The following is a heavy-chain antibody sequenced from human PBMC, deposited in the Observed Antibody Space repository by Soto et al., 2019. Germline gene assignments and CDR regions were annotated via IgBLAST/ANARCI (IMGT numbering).Heavy chain of an antibody. CDR3: ATAHNSGWYFFDY. CDR1: GGSFSTLG. Sequence: SVKVSCKASGGSFSTLGLKWVRQAPGQGLEWMGGIIPLFGKARYAETSQGRVTITADTSTGTAYMEVSSLRSDDTAVFYCATAHNSGWYFFDYWGPGTLVTVYS. D-gene: IGHD6-19*01. V-gene: IGHV1-69*06. CDR2: IIPLFGKA. J-gene: IGHJ4*02.